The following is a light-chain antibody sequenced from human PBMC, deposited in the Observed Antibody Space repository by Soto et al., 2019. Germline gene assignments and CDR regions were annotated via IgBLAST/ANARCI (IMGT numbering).Light chain of an antibody. CDR3: QQYNTYSA. J-gene: IGKJ1*01. V-gene: IGKV1-5*01. CDR1: QSVSNW. CDR2: DAS. Sequence: DLPLTHSHSTLSASVGDRVTITCRASQSVSNWLAWYQQKRGKAPELLIYDASSLKSGVPSRFSGSGSGTEFTLTISSLQPDDFATYYCQQYNTYSAFGQGTKVDIK.